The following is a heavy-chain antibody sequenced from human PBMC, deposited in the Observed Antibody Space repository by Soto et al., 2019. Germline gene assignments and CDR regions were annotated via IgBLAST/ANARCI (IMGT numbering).Heavy chain of an antibody. CDR2: IYSGGST. V-gene: IGHV3-53*01. J-gene: IGHJ6*02. D-gene: IGHD3-16*01. CDR1: GFTVSSNY. CDR3: ARTVSGGSYYYYGMDV. Sequence: GGSLRLSCVASGFTVSSNYMSWVRQAPGKGLEWVSVIYSGGSTYYADSVKGRFTISRDNSKNTLYLQMNSLRAEDTAVYYCARTVSGGSYYYYGMDVWGQGTTVTVSS.